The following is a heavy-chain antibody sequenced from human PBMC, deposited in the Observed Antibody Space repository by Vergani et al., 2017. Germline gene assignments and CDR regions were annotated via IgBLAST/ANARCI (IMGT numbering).Heavy chain of an antibody. Sequence: QVQLVESGGGLVKPGGSLKSSGAASGFSFSDHYMTWIRKAPGKGLEWVSYISNSGNTIEYADSVKGRFSISRDNAKSSLFLQMDSLRAEDTAVYYCARDHRDYNNYPGTFDIWGQGSMVTVSS. D-gene: IGHD5-24*01. CDR1: GFSFSDHY. CDR2: ISNSGNTI. CDR3: ARDHRDYNNYPGTFDI. J-gene: IGHJ3*02. V-gene: IGHV3-11*01.